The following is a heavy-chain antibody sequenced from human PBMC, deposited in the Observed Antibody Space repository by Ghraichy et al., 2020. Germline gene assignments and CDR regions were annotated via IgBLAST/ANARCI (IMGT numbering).Heavy chain of an antibody. CDR3: VSLTTDAPKAAY. V-gene: IGHV4-4*02. D-gene: IGHD3-9*01. Sequence: GALNISCAVSGGSISNTNWWGWVRQPPGKGLEWIGEIFHSGSGNYNPSLKSRVTISVDKSNNQFSLNLNSVTAADTALYYCVSLTTDAPKAAYWGQGALVTVSS. CDR1: GGSISNTNW. J-gene: IGHJ4*02. CDR2: IFHSGSG.